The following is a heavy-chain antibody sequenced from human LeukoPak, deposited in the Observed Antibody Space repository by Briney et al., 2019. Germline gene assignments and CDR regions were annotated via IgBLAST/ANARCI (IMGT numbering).Heavy chain of an antibody. V-gene: IGHV3-15*01. CDR3: VTDSSDSSGFSA. J-gene: IGHJ5*02. CDR2: IKSKTDRGTT. D-gene: IGHD3-22*01. Sequence: GGSLRLSCEASGFSFSNAWMSWVRQAPGKGLEWVGRIKSKTDRGTTDYAAPVKDRFTISRDDSKNMLSLQMNSLQSEDTAVYYCVTDSSDSSGFSAWGQGSLVTVSS. CDR1: GFSFSNAW.